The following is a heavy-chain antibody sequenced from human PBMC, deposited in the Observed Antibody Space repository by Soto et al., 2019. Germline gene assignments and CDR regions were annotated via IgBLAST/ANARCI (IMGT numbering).Heavy chain of an antibody. CDR1: GFSFHDYV. Sequence: EVKLVESGGGLMQPGRSLRLSCAASGFSFHDYVMHWFRQASGKGLEWVSGISYNSRVIDYADSVKGRFTISRDNAENSLYLQMNSLTAEDTALYYCVTPNSDSFSEGFNLWGQGTMVNVSS. CDR2: ISYNSRVI. V-gene: IGHV3-9*01. CDR3: VTPNSDSFSEGFNL. D-gene: IGHD1-26*01. J-gene: IGHJ3*01.